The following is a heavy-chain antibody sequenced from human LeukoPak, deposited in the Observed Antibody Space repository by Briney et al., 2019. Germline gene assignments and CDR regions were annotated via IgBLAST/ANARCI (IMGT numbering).Heavy chain of an antibody. J-gene: IGHJ4*02. CDR1: GFTFTSSA. CDR2: IVIGSGNT. V-gene: IGHV1-58*02. CDR3: AARGMGGSSSERAFDY. D-gene: IGHD6-6*01. Sequence: TSVKVSCKASGFTFTSSAMQWVRQARGQRLEWIGWIVIGSGNTNYAQKFQERVTITRDMSTSTAYMELSSLRSEDTAVYYCAARGMGGSSSERAFDYWGQGTLVTVSS.